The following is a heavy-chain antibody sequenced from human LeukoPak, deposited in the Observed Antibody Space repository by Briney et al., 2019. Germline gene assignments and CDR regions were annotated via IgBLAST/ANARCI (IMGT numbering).Heavy chain of an antibody. J-gene: IGHJ4*02. CDR1: GGSISSSSYY. CDR3: ARPSGYYHHYFDY. CDR2: IYYSGST. D-gene: IGHD3-22*01. Sequence: PSETLSLTCTVSGGSISSSSYYWGWTRQPPGKGLEWIGSIYYSGSTYYNPSLKSRVTISVDTSKNQFSLKLSSVTAADTAVYYCARPSGYYHHYFDYWGQGTLVTVSS. V-gene: IGHV4-39*01.